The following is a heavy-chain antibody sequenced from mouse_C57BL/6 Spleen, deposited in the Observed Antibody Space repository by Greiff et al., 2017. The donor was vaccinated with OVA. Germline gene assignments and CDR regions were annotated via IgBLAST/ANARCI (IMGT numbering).Heavy chain of an antibody. V-gene: IGHV1-53*01. CDR2: INPSNGGT. J-gene: IGHJ3*01. CDR1: GYTFTSYW. Sequence: QVQLQQPGTELVKPGASVKLSCKASGYTFTSYWMPWVKQRPGQGLEWIGNINPSNGGTNYNEKFKSKATLTVDKSSSTAYMQLSSLTSENSAVYYCARSFYDYDDAWFAYWGQGTLVTVSA. D-gene: IGHD2-4*01. CDR3: ARSFYDYDDAWFAY.